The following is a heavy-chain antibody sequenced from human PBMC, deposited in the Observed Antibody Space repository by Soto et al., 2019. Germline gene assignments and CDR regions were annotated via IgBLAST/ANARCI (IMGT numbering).Heavy chain of an antibody. D-gene: IGHD1-26*01. CDR2: IYIGGTT. V-gene: IGHV3-53*01. CDR3: ARDVHRGAFDI. CDR1: GFTVSTNY. Sequence: GGSLRLSCAASGFTVSTNYMSWVRQAPGKGLEWVSVIYIGGTTYYADSVKGRFTISRDNSNNTLFLQMNSLRADDTAVYYCARDVHRGAFDIWGQGTMVTVSS. J-gene: IGHJ3*02.